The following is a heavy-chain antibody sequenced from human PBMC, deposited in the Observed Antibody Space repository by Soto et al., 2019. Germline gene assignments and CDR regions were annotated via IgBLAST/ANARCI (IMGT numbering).Heavy chain of an antibody. D-gene: IGHD6-19*01. V-gene: IGHV1-46*01. Sequence: ASVKVSCKASGYTFTSYYMYWVRQAPGQGLEWMGIINPSGGSTSYAQTFQGWVTMTRDTSISTAYMELSRLRSDDTAVYYCARDGEGIAVPGNSFDIWGQGTMVTVSS. CDR1: GYTFTSYY. CDR2: INPSGGST. J-gene: IGHJ3*02. CDR3: ARDGEGIAVPGNSFDI.